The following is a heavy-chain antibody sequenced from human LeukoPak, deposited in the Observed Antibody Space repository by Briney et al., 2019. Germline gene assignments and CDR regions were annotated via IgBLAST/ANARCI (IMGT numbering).Heavy chain of an antibody. CDR2: ISYDGSNK. D-gene: IGHD6-19*01. Sequence: PGRSLRLSCAASGFTFSSYAMHWVRQAPGRGLEWVAVISYDGSNKYYADSVKGRFTISRDNSKNTLYLQMNSLRAEDTAVYYCARGDGAVAGTIRAEYFQHWGQGTLVTVSS. CDR1: GFTFSSYA. J-gene: IGHJ1*01. CDR3: ARGDGAVAGTIRAEYFQH. V-gene: IGHV3-30-3*01.